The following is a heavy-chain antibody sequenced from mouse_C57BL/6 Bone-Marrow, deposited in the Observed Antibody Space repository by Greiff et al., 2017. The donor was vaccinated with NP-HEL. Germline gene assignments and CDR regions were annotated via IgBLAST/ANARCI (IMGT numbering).Heavy chain of an antibody. Sequence: ESGAELARPGASVKLSCKASGYTFTSYGISWVKQRTGQGLEWIGEIYPRSGNTYYNEKFKGKATLTADKASSTAYMELRSLTSEDSAVYFCARCRYSNYEGVDYWGQGTSVTVSS. J-gene: IGHJ4*01. D-gene: IGHD2-5*01. CDR1: GYTFTSYG. CDR2: IYPRSGNT. CDR3: ARCRYSNYEGVDY. V-gene: IGHV1-81*01.